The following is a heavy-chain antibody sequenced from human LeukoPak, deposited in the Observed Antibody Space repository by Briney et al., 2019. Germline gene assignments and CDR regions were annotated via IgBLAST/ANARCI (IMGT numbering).Heavy chain of an antibody. CDR1: GDTFTTYA. D-gene: IGHD2-8*01. V-gene: IGHV1-69*06. Sequence: RGASVRLSCKASGDTFTTYAIIWVRQAPGQGLEWMGGIIPMFDTPNYAQRLQGRVTITADKSTKTAYMELTSLRSEDTAVYYCARAGIPGYCTNVTCSNWLDPWGQGTLVTVSS. J-gene: IGHJ5*02. CDR3: ARAGIPGYCTNVTCSNWLDP. CDR2: IIPMFDTP.